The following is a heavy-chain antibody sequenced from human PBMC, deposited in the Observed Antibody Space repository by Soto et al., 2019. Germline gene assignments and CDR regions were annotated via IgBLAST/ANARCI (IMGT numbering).Heavy chain of an antibody. D-gene: IGHD3-22*01. Sequence: EVHLLESGGGLVQPGGSLRLSCAASGFTFSNYAMNWVRQAPGKGLEWVSCISGGGDSTYYADSVKGRFIISRYNSKNTLFLQVNTLRAEDTAVYYCAKDQVPVYYYDSRGTVDYWGQGTLVTVSS. CDR1: GFTFSNYA. J-gene: IGHJ4*02. V-gene: IGHV3-23*01. CDR2: ISGGGDST. CDR3: AKDQVPVYYYDSRGTVDY.